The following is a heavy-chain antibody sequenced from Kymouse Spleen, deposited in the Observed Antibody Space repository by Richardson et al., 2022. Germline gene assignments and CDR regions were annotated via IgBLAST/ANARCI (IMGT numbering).Heavy chain of an antibody. V-gene: IGHV3-9*01. CDR1: GFTFDDYA. Sequence: EVQLVESGGGLVQPGRSLRLSCAASGFTFDDYAMHWVRQAPGKGLEWVSGISWNSGSIGYADSVKGRFTISRDNAKNSLYLQMNSLRAEDTALYYCAKDITLYSSGWYYFDYWGQGTLVTVSS. D-gene: IGHD6-19*01. CDR3: AKDITLYSSGWYYFDY. J-gene: IGHJ4*02. CDR2: ISWNSGSI.